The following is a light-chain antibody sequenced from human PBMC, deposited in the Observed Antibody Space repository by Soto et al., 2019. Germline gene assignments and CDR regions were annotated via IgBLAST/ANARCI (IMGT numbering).Light chain of an antibody. Sequence: QSVLTQPPSVSAAPGQRVTISCSGSSSNIGNDYVAWYQQLPGTAPKLLIYDDNERASGIPDRFSGSKSGTSATLGITGLQTGDEADYYCGTWDSSLSAVVFGGGTKLTVL. CDR1: SSNIGNDY. V-gene: IGLV1-51*01. CDR2: DDN. CDR3: GTWDSSLSAVV. J-gene: IGLJ2*01.